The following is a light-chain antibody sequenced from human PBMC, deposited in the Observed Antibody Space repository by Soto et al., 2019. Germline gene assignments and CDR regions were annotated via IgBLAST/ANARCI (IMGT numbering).Light chain of an antibody. CDR1: QSVSSN. CDR3: QQYNNWPPDT. Sequence: EIVMTQSPATLSVSPGERATLSCMASQSVSSNLAWYQQKPGQAPRLLIYGASTRATGIPARFSGSGSGTEFTLTISSLQSVDFAVYYCQQYNNWPPDTFGQGTKLEIK. J-gene: IGKJ2*01. CDR2: GAS. V-gene: IGKV3-15*01.